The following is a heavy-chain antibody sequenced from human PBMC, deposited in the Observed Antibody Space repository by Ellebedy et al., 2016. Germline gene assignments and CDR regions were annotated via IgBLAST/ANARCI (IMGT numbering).Heavy chain of an antibody. J-gene: IGHJ5*02. Sequence: GGSLRLSCVASGFTFSSYSMNWVRQAPGKGLEWVSHLSSSAITIYYAASVKGRFTISRDNAKNSLYLQMNSLRDEDTAVYYCARAGDQSAARVSVWFDPWGQGTLVTVSS. CDR2: LSSSAITI. D-gene: IGHD6-13*01. CDR1: GFTFSSYS. V-gene: IGHV3-48*02. CDR3: ARAGDQSAARVSVWFDP.